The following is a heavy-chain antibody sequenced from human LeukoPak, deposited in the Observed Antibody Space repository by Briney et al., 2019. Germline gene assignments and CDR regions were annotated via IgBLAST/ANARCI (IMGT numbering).Heavy chain of an antibody. Sequence: ASVKVSCKASGGTFSSYAISWVRQAPGQGLEWMGRIIPIFGTANYAQKFQGRVTITTDESTSTAYMELSSLRSEDTAVYYCASRTTVTTSGYYYYYMDVWGKRTTVTVSS. CDR1: GGTFSSYA. V-gene: IGHV1-69*05. D-gene: IGHD4-11*01. J-gene: IGHJ6*03. CDR3: ASRTTVTTSGYYYYYMDV. CDR2: IIPIFGTA.